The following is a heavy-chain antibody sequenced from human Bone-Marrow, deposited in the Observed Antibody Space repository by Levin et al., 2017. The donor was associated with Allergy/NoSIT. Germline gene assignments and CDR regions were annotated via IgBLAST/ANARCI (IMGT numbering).Heavy chain of an antibody. CDR1: GVSISSGDW. Sequence: LSQTLSLTCTVSGVSISSGDWWTWVRQSPGRGLEWIGEVYHSGTTTYNPALQSRPTLSVATSKRQISLTLTSVTAAATAVYYCAGSTVLFLDGYSQWVLDLWGRGTLVTVSS. CDR3: AGSTVLFLDGYSQWVLDL. J-gene: IGHJ4*02. CDR2: VYHSGTT. D-gene: IGHD3-3*01. V-gene: IGHV4-4*02.